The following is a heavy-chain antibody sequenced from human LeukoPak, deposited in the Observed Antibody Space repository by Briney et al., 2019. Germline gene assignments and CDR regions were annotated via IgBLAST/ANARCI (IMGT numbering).Heavy chain of an antibody. CDR2: INSDGSST. CDR1: GFTFSSYW. J-gene: IGHJ5*02. Sequence: GGSLRLSCAASGFTFSSYWMHWVRQAPEKGLVWVSRINSDGSSTSYADSVKGRFTISRDNAKNTLYLQMNSLRAEDTAIYFCARDFRIYYGSGSYGSRFDPWGQGTLVTVSS. V-gene: IGHV3-74*01. D-gene: IGHD3-10*01. CDR3: ARDFRIYYGSGSYGSRFDP.